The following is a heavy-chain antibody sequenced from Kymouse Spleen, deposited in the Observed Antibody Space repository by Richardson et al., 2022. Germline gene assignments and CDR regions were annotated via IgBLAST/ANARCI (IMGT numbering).Heavy chain of an antibody. CDR1: GFTFSSYG. J-gene: IGHJ6*02. CDR2: IWYDGSNK. Sequence: QVQLVESGGGVVQPGRSLRLSCAASGFTFSSYGMHWVRQAPGKGLEWVAVIWYDGSNKYYADSVKGRFTISRDNSKNTLYLQMNSLRAEDTAVYYCARELYYYDSSGYPYGMDVWGQGTTVTVSS. V-gene: IGHV3-33*01. D-gene: IGHD3-22*01. CDR3: ARELYYYDSSGYPYGMDV.